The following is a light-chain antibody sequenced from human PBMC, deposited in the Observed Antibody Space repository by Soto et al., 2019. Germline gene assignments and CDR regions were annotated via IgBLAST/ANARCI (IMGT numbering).Light chain of an antibody. CDR1: RDLSGW. Sequence: DIQMTQSPSSVSASVGGRVTITCRASRDLSGWLAWYQQKPGKAPKLLIYAASSLQSGVPSRFSGSGSGTDFTLTISSLQPEDFATYYCQQSYSTPITFGQGTRLEIK. J-gene: IGKJ5*01. CDR2: AAS. CDR3: QQSYSTPIT. V-gene: IGKV1-12*01.